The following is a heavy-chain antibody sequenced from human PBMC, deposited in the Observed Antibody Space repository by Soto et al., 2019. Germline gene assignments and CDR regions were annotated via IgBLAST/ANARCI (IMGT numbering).Heavy chain of an antibody. Sequence: GGSLRLSCAASGFTFSSYAMSWVRQAPGKGLEWVSAISGSGGSTYYADSVKGRFTISRDNSKNTLYLQMNSLRAEDTAVYYCAKSNYDNYYYYGMDVWGQGTTVTVSS. V-gene: IGHV3-23*01. CDR2: ISGSGGST. D-gene: IGHD4-4*01. CDR3: AKSNYDNYYYYGMDV. J-gene: IGHJ6*02. CDR1: GFTFSSYA.